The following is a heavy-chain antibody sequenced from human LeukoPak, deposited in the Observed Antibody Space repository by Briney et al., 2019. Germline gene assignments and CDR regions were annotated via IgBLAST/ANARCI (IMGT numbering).Heavy chain of an antibody. CDR3: AKDRPYSGSYYDY. Sequence: GGSLRLSCAASGFTFSDFGMNWVRQAPGKGLEWVSAISGSGSTTYYTDSVKGRFTISRDNSKNTLYLQMNSLRAGDTAVYYCAKDRPYSGSYYDYWGQGTLVTVSS. D-gene: IGHD1-26*01. V-gene: IGHV3-23*01. CDR1: GFTFSDFG. J-gene: IGHJ4*02. CDR2: ISGSGSTT.